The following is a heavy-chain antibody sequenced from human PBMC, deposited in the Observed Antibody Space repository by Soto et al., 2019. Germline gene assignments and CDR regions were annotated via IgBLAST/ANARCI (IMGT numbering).Heavy chain of an antibody. CDR1: GGTFSSYA. V-gene: IGHV1-69*13. D-gene: IGHD5-12*01. J-gene: IGHJ3*02. Sequence: EASVKVSCKASGGTFSSYAISWVRQAPGQGLEWMGGIIPIFGTANYAQKFQGRVTITADESTSTAYMELSSLRSEDTAVYYCARTLEMATIRGWGDAFDIWGQGTMVTVSS. CDR3: ARTLEMATIRGWGDAFDI. CDR2: IIPIFGTA.